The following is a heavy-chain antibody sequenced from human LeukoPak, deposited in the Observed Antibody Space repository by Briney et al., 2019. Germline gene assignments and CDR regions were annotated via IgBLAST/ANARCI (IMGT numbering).Heavy chain of an antibody. CDR3: ARVGRYYYDSSGYPSDY. CDR2: ISGSSSIK. D-gene: IGHD3-22*01. CDR1: GFIFSSHS. V-gene: IGHV3-48*01. Sequence: GGSLRLSCAASGFIFSSHSMNWVRQAPGKGLEWVSHISGSSSIKYYADSVKGRFTISRDNAKNSLYLQLNSLGAEDTAVYYCARVGRYYYDSSGYPSDYWGQGTLVTVSS. J-gene: IGHJ4*02.